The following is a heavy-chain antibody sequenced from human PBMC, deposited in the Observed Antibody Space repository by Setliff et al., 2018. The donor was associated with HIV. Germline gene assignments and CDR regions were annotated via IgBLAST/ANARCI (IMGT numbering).Heavy chain of an antibody. Sequence: GGSLRLSCAASGFTFSDYPMNWVRQAPGKGLEWVSHIYPDSNNIDYTDSVKGRFTISRDNAKNSLYLQMNSLRAEDAAVYYCARDTTYYDMSGYSYMDVWGKGTTVTVSS. D-gene: IGHD3-9*01. CDR2: IYPDSNNI. V-gene: IGHV3-48*01. CDR1: GFTFSDYP. CDR3: ARDTTYYDMSGYSYMDV. J-gene: IGHJ6*03.